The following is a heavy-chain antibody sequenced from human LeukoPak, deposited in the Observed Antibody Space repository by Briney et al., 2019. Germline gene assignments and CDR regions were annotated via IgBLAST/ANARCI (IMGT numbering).Heavy chain of an antibody. CDR1: GGSISSSTYF. CDR3: VRGRYSSGWFKDKNWFDP. D-gene: IGHD6-19*01. V-gene: IGHV4-39*07. J-gene: IGHJ5*02. CDR2: IYYSGST. Sequence: SETLSLTCTVSGGSISSSTYFWGWIRQPPGKGLEWIGTIYYSGSTYYNPSLKSRVTISVDTSKNQFSLELSSVTAADTAVYYCVRGRYSSGWFKDKNWFDPWGQGIPVTVSS.